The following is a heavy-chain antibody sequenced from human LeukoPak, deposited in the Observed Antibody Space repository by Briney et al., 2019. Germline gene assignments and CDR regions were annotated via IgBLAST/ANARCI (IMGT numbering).Heavy chain of an antibody. D-gene: IGHD3-22*01. V-gene: IGHV1-2*02. J-gene: IGHJ3*01. CDR1: GYTFDGNY. CDR3: ARAGDDSTGHCYSFHF. Sequence: ASVKVSSKASGYTFDGNYIHWVRQAPGQGPEWMGWINPKSGATDSAQKFQGRLTMTRDTSIATASMDLSGLRLDDTGIYYCARAGDDSTGHCYSFHFWGQGSMVTVSS. CDR2: INPKSGAT.